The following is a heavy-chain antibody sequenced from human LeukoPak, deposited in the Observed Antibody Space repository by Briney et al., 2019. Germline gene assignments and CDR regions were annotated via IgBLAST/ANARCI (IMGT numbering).Heavy chain of an antibody. V-gene: IGHV3-7*01. J-gene: IGHJ4*02. CDR2: IKPDGSEK. CDR3: ARSSVRIAARPIPYYFDY. D-gene: IGHD6-6*01. CDR1: GFTFSAYW. Sequence: PGGSLRLSCAASGFTFSAYWMSWVRQAPGKGLEWVANIKPDGSEKYYVDSVKGRFTISRDNAKNSLYLQMNSLRVEDMALYYCARSSVRIAARPIPYYFDYWGQGTLVTVSS.